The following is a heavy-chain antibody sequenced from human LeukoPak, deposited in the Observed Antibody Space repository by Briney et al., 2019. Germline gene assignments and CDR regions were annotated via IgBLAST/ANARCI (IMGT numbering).Heavy chain of an antibody. CDR2: LYTSGTT. CDR1: GFPVSYNY. CDR3: ARDRWYNTPDQPTDAFDL. J-gene: IGHJ3*01. D-gene: IGHD6-13*01. V-gene: IGHV3-53*01. Sequence: GGSLRLSCAASGFPVSYNYMSWVRQAPGKGLEGVSVLYTSGTTFYSDSVKGRFTISRDNSKNTLYLQMNGLRAEDTAVYYCARDRWYNTPDQPTDAFDLWGQGTMVTVSS.